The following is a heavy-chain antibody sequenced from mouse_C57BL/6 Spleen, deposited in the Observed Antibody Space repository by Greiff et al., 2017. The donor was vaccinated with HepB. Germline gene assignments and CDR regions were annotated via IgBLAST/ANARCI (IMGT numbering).Heavy chain of an antibody. V-gene: IGHV3-6*01. D-gene: IGHD1-1*01. CDR1: GYSITSGYY. CDR3: ARDKIYYYGSSPGYFDY. J-gene: IGHJ2*01. CDR2: ISYDGSN. Sequence: EVQVVESGPGLVKPSQSLSLTCSVTGYSITSGYYWNWIRQFPGNKLEWMGYISYDGSNNYNPSLKNRISITRDTSKNQFFLKLNSVTTEDTATYYCARDKIYYYGSSPGYFDYWGQGTTLTVSS.